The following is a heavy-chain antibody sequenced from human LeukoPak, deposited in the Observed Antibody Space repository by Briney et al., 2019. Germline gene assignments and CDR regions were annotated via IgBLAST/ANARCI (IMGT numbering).Heavy chain of an antibody. CDR1: GFTFSSYA. Sequence: PGGSLRLSCAASGFTFSSYAMSWVRQAPGKGLEWVSAISGSGGSTYYADSVKGRFTISRDNSKNTLYLQMNSLRAEDTAVYYCAKVGDSSSWYAYHYYYGMDVWGQGTTVTVSS. V-gene: IGHV3-23*01. J-gene: IGHJ6*02. CDR3: AKVGDSSSWYAYHYYYGMDV. CDR2: ISGSGGST. D-gene: IGHD6-13*01.